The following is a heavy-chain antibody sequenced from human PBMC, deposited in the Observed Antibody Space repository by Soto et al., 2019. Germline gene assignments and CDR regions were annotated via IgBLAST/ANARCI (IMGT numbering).Heavy chain of an antibody. V-gene: IGHV1-2*04. D-gene: IGHD6-6*01. CDR3: ATVGYSSSSNYYYGMDV. CDR1: GYTFTGYY. Sequence: ASVKVSCKASGYTFTGYYMHWVRQAPGQGLEWMGWINPNSGGTNYAQKFQGWVTMTRDTSISTAYMELSRLRSDDTAVYYCATVGYSSSSNYYYGMDVWGQGTTVTVSS. CDR2: INPNSGGT. J-gene: IGHJ6*02.